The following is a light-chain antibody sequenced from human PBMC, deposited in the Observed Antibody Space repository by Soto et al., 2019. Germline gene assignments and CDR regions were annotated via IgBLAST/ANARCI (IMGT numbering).Light chain of an antibody. CDR2: DAS. V-gene: IGKV3-11*01. J-gene: IGKJ5*01. CDR3: QQRSNWPIT. CDR1: QSVSSN. Sequence: EIVMTQSPATLSVSPGERATLSCRASQSVSSNLAWYQQQPGQAPRLLIYDASNRATGIPARFSGSGSGTDFTLTISSLEPEDFAVYYCQQRSNWPITFGQGTRLEIK.